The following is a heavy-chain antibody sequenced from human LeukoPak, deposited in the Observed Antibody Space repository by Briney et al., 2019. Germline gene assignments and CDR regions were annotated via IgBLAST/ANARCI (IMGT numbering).Heavy chain of an antibody. D-gene: IGHD5-18*01. J-gene: IGHJ4*02. Sequence: SETLSLTCTVSGGSISSGSYYWSWIRQPAGKGLEWIGRIYTSGSTNYNPSLKSRVTISVDTSKNQFSLKLSSVTAADTAVYYCARGKRGYSYRIFDYWGQGTLVTVSS. CDR2: IYTSGST. V-gene: IGHV4-61*02. CDR1: GGSISSGSYY. CDR3: ARGKRGYSYRIFDY.